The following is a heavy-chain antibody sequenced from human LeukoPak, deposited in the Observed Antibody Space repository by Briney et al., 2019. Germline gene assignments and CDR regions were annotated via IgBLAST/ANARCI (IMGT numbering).Heavy chain of an antibody. J-gene: IGHJ3*02. CDR3: ARVVDWLDAFDI. CDR2: INPNSGGT. CDR1: GYTFTGYY. D-gene: IGHD3-9*01. V-gene: IGHV1-2*02. Sequence: ASVKVSCKASGYTFTGYYMHWVRQAPGQGLEWMGWINPNSGGTNYAQKFQGRVTMTRDTSISTAYMELSRLRPDDTAVYYCARVVDWLDAFDIWGQGTMVTVSS.